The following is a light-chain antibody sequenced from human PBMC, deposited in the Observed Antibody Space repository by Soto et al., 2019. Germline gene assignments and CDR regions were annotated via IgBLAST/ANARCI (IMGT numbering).Light chain of an antibody. Sequence: QSVLTQPPSASGTPGQRVTISCTGTSSDVGGYNYVSWYQQHPGKAPKLMIYEVSNRPSGVSNRFSGSKSGNTASLTISGLQAEDEADYYCSSYTSSSTPHVVFGGGTKVTVL. CDR2: EVS. CDR1: SSDVGGYNY. CDR3: SSYTSSSTPHVV. J-gene: IGLJ2*01. V-gene: IGLV2-14*01.